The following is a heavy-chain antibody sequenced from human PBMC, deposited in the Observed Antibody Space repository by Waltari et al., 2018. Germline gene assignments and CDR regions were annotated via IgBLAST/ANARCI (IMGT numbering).Heavy chain of an antibody. D-gene: IGHD6-13*01. J-gene: IGHJ6*02. V-gene: IGHV1-2*02. Sequence: QVQLVLSGAEVKKPGASVKVSCKASGYTFTGYYMHWVRQAPGQGLEWMGWINPNSGGTNYAQKFQGRVTMTRDTSISTAYLQWSSLKASDTAMYYCARLSSSFGMDVWGQGTTVTVSS. CDR1: GYTFTGYY. CDR2: INPNSGGT. CDR3: ARLSSSFGMDV.